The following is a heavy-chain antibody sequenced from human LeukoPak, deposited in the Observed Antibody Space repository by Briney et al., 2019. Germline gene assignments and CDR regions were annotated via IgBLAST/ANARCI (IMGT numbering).Heavy chain of an antibody. Sequence: SETLSLTCTVSGGSISSYYWTWIRQPPEKGLEWIGYIYYSGITNYNPSLKNRVTISVDTSKNELSLRLSSVTAADTAVYYCARQSSGWYPFDYWGQGTPVTVSP. J-gene: IGHJ4*02. CDR1: GGSISSYY. CDR2: IYYSGIT. V-gene: IGHV4-59*08. D-gene: IGHD6-19*01. CDR3: ARQSSGWYPFDY.